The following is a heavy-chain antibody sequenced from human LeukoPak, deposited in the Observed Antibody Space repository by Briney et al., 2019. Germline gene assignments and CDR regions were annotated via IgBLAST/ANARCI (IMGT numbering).Heavy chain of an antibody. Sequence: PGGSLRLSCAASGFTVSSNYMSWVRQAPGKGLEWVSVIYSGGSTYYADSVKGRFTISRDNSKNTLYLQMNSLRAEDTAVYYCARMDYGDYTNKDDAFDIWGQGTMVTVSS. CDR1: GFTVSSNY. CDR2: IYSGGST. D-gene: IGHD4-17*01. V-gene: IGHV3-66*01. J-gene: IGHJ3*02. CDR3: ARMDYGDYTNKDDAFDI.